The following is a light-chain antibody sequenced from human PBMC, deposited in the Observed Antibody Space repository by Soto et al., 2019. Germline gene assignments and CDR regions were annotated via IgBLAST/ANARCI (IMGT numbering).Light chain of an antibody. CDR3: SAFTGTTYV. Sequence: QSALTQPASVSGSPGQSITISCTGTSSDVGGNKYVSWYQHYPGKAPKLMICDVSNRPSGVSNRFSGSKSGNTASLTISGLQAEDEADYYYSAFTGTTYVFGAGNKLTVL. V-gene: IGLV2-14*03. CDR1: SSDVGGNKY. J-gene: IGLJ1*01. CDR2: DVS.